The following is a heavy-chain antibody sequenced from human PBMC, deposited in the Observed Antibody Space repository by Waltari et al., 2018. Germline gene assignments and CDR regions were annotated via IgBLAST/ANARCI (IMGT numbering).Heavy chain of an antibody. V-gene: IGHV3-21*02. CDR2: ISRDSKSI. D-gene: IGHD2-15*01. CDR3: AKDGPGWSRDY. Sequence: EVQLVESGGGLVKPGGSLRLSCAASGFTFSSYSLTWVRQAPGKGLEWVSSISRDSKSIYYADSVKGRFTISRDNARNSLYLQMNSLRAEDTAIYHCAKDGPGWSRDYWGQGTLVTVSS. CDR1: GFTFSSYS. J-gene: IGHJ4*02.